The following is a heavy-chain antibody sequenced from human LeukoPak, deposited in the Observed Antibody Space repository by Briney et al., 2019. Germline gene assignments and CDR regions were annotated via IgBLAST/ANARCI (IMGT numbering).Heavy chain of an antibody. CDR1: GFTVSSNY. CDR3: ARVWPIVYYDSSGPFDY. V-gene: IGHV3-66*01. CDR2: IYSGGST. Sequence: GGSLRLSCPASGFTVSSNYMIWVRQAPGKGLDWVGVIYSGGSTYYADSVKGRFTISRDNSKNPLYLQMNSLRAEDTAVYYCARVWPIVYYDSSGPFDYWGQGTLVTVSS. D-gene: IGHD3-22*01. J-gene: IGHJ4*02.